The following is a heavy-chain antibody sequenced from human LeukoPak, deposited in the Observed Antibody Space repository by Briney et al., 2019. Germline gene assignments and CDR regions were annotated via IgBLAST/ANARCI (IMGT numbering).Heavy chain of an antibody. CDR2: IWYDGSNK. J-gene: IGHJ4*02. CDR1: GFTFSSYG. CDR3: ARRGVVVTAIDY. D-gene: IGHD2-21*02. V-gene: IGHV3-33*01. Sequence: GGSLRLSCAASGFTFSSYGMHWVRQAPGKGLEWVAVIWYDGSNKYYADSVKGRFTISRDNSKNTLYLQMNSLRAVDTAVYYCARRGVVVTAIDYWGQGTLVTVSS.